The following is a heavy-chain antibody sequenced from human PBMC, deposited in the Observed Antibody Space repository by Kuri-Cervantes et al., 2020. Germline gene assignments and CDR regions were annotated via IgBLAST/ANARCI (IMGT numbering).Heavy chain of an antibody. Sequence: SQTLSLTCAVYGGSLRGYYWSWIRQPPGKGLEWIGEINHSGSTNYNPSLKSRVTISVDTSKNQFSLKLSSVTAADTAVYYCARDGWGLPLENAFDIWGQGTMVTVSS. CDR3: ARDGWGLPLENAFDI. J-gene: IGHJ3*02. CDR1: GGSLRGYY. CDR2: INHSGST. V-gene: IGHV4-34*01. D-gene: IGHD2-21*01.